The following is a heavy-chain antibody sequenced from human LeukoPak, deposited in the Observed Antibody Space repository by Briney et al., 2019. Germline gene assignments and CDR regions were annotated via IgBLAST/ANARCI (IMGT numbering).Heavy chain of an antibody. CDR1: GFTFSKYW. D-gene: IGHD6-19*01. V-gene: IGHV3-74*01. CDR3: STKQWLAPPPDS. J-gene: IGHJ4*02. CDR2: INSDGTVT. Sequence: GGSLRLSCAASGFTFSKYWMLWLRQAPRKGLEGVSRINSDGTVTTYAHSVKGRFTVSRDNADNTMFLQMNSVRDEDTAVYYCSTKQWLAPPPDSWGQGTPVSVSS.